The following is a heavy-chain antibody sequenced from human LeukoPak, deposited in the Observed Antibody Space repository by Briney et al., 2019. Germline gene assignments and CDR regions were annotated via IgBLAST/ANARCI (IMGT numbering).Heavy chain of an antibody. CDR1: GDSFSSNSAA. D-gene: IGHD1-26*01. CDR2: TYYRSKLYN. Sequence: SQTLSLTCAISGDSFSSNSAAWNWLRQSPSRGLEWLGRTYYRSKLYNDYAVSVKSRITINPDTSKNQFSLQLNSVTPEDTAVYYCARAGLVWGAPEWFDPWGQGTLVTVSS. V-gene: IGHV6-1*01. CDR3: ARAGLVWGAPEWFDP. J-gene: IGHJ5*02.